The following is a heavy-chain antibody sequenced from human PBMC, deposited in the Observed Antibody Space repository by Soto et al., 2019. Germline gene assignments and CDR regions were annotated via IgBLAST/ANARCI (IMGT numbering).Heavy chain of an antibody. D-gene: IGHD1-26*01. Sequence: SETLSLTCTVSGCSISSYYWSWIRQPPGKGLDWIGYIYYSESTNYNPSLKSRVTISVDTSKNQFSLKLSSVTAADTAVYYCARLGGSYAVPHFDYWGQGTLVTVSS. J-gene: IGHJ4*02. CDR2: IYYSEST. CDR3: ARLGGSYAVPHFDY. CDR1: GCSISSYY. V-gene: IGHV4-59*08.